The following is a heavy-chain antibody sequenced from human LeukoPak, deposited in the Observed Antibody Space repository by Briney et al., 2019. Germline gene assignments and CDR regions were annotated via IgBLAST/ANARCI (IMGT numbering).Heavy chain of an antibody. Sequence: ASVKVACKTSGYTFPNYGMHWVRQAPRQSLEWMGWINTGNDNAKSSQKFQDRVTLTRDTSASTAYMELNSLSSEDTAVYYCARVPLYDASGHYSSHWGQGTLVTVSS. CDR3: ARVPLYDASGHYSSH. CDR1: GYTFPNYG. V-gene: IGHV1-3*04. D-gene: IGHD3-22*01. CDR2: INTGNDNA. J-gene: IGHJ1*01.